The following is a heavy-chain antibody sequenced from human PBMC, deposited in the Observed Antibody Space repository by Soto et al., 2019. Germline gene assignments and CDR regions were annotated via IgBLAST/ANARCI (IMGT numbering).Heavy chain of an antibody. Sequence: SETLSLTCTVSGGSIRSGDYYWSWIRQPPGKGLEWIGYIYYSGSTYYNPSLKSRVTISVDTSKNQFSLKLSSVTAADTAVYYCARITFIVGATRRHYYYYGMDVWGQGTTVTVSS. J-gene: IGHJ6*02. D-gene: IGHD1-26*01. V-gene: IGHV4-30-4*01. CDR3: ARITFIVGATRRHYYYYGMDV. CDR1: GGSIRSGDYY. CDR2: IYYSGST.